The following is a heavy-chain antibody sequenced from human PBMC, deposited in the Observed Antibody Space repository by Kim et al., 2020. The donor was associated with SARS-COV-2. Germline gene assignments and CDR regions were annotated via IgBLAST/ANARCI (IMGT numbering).Heavy chain of an antibody. CDR3: ARFQHGSGSYLDPFDI. V-gene: IGHV4-59*01. J-gene: IGHJ3*02. D-gene: IGHD3-10*01. CDR2: MHYSGRA. Sequence: SETLSHTCTVSGGSLSPYYWSWIRQPPGKGLEWIGYMHYSGRANYSPSLKSRVAISVDTSKNHFSLNLTSVIAADTAKYFCARFQHGSGSYLDPFDIWGQGTLVTVSS. CDR1: GGSLSPYY.